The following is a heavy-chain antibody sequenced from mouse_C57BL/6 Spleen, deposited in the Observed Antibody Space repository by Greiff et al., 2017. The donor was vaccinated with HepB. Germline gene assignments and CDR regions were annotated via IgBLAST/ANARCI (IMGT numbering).Heavy chain of an antibody. J-gene: IGHJ1*03. CDR1: GYAFTNYL. CDR3: ASLYEGRYFDV. V-gene: IGHV1-54*01. D-gene: IGHD2-3*01. CDR2: INPGSGGT. Sequence: VKLQQSGAELVRPGTSVKVSCKASGYAFTNYLIEWVKQRPGQGLEWIGVINPGSGGTNYNEKFKGKATLTADKSSSTAYMQLSSLTSEDSAVYFCASLYEGRYFDVWGTGTTVTVSS.